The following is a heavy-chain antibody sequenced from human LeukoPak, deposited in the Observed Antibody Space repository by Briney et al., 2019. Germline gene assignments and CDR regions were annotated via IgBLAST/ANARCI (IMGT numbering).Heavy chain of an antibody. V-gene: IGHV4-59*01. Sequence: SETLSLTCTVSGGSISSYYWSWIRQPPGKGLEWIGYIYYSGSTNYNPSLESRVTISVDTSKNQFSLKLSSVTAADTAVYYCARSGTGYSYGYDYYGMDVWGQGTTVTVSS. CDR1: GGSISSYY. J-gene: IGHJ6*02. D-gene: IGHD5-18*01. CDR2: IYYSGST. CDR3: ARSGTGYSYGYDYYGMDV.